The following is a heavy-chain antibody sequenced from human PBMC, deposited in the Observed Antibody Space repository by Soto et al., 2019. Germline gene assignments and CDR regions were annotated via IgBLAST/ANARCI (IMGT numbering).Heavy chain of an antibody. CDR1: GASISRYY. CDR3: ARLHGSGGGYYYYGMDV. J-gene: IGHJ6*02. V-gene: IGHV4-59*01. D-gene: IGHD3-10*01. Sequence: SETLSLTCTVSGASISRYYWSWIRQSPGKGLEWIGYLYNTGSTIYNPSLKSRVTISVDTSKNQFSLKLSSVTAADTAVYYCARLHGSGGGYYYYGMDVWGQGTTVTVSS. CDR2: LYNTGST.